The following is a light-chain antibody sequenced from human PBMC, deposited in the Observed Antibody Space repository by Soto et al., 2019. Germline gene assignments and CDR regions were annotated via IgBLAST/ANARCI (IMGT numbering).Light chain of an antibody. V-gene: IGLV2-14*01. CDR2: EVS. CDR3: SSYTTSGTHV. J-gene: IGLJ3*02. Sequence: QSALTQPASVSGSPGQTITISCTGTSSDVGGYNYLSWYQQHPGKAPKVMIYEVSNRLSGVSNRFSGSKSGNTASLTISGLQAEDEADYFCSSYTTSGTHVFGGGTKLTVL. CDR1: SSDVGGYNY.